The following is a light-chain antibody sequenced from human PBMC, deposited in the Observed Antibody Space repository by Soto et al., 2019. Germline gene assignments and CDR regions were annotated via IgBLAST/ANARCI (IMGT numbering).Light chain of an antibody. V-gene: IGKV3-20*01. CDR2: GAS. Sequence: EIVLTQSPGTLSLSPGERATLSCRASQSVSNNALAWYQQKPGQAPRLLIYGASNRVTGIPDVFSGSGSGTDFTLTISRLEAEDFAVYYCQVYGDSPMYTFGQGIKVDIK. J-gene: IGKJ2*01. CDR3: QVYGDSPMYT. CDR1: QSVSNNA.